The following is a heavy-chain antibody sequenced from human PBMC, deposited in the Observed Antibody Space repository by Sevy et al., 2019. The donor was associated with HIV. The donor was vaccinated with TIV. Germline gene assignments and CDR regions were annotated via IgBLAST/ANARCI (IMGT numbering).Heavy chain of an antibody. V-gene: IGHV1-18*01. CDR3: ARDLFPYCSSTSCSFDY. CDR1: GYTFTSYG. CDR2: ISAYNGNT. Sequence: ASVKVSCKASGYTFTSYGSSWVRQAPGQGLEWMGWISAYNGNTNYAQRLQGRVTMTTDTSTSTAYMELRSLRSDDTAVYYCARDLFPYCSSTSCSFDYWGQGTLVTVSS. J-gene: IGHJ4*02. D-gene: IGHD2-2*01.